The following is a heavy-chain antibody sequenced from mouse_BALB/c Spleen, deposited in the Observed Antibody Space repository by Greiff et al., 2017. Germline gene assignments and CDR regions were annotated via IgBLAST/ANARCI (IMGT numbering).Heavy chain of an antibody. Sequence: QVKLVESGPGLVAPSQSLSITCTVSGFSLTGYGVNWVRQPPGKGLEWLGMIWGDGSTDYNSALKSRLSISKDNSKSQVFLKMNSLQTDDTARYYCARETYYGNYVDAMDYWGQGTSVTVSS. CDR2: IWGDGST. D-gene: IGHD2-10*01. CDR3: ARETYYGNYVDAMDY. J-gene: IGHJ4*01. CDR1: GFSLTGYG. V-gene: IGHV2-6-7*01.